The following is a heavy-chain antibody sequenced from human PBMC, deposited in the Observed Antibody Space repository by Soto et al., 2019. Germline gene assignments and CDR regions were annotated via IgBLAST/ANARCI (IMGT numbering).Heavy chain of an antibody. Sequence: PSETLSLTCSVSGGSIGSSSYYFGWIRQPPGKGLEWIGSLYYTGTTNYNSSLKSRVTISADKSQNQFSLRLSSVTAADTAVYYCGAYCSRIHCYDWFDPWGPVTQATVSS. CDR1: GGSIGSSSYY. J-gene: IGHJ5*02. CDR2: LYYTGTT. D-gene: IGHD2-2*01. V-gene: IGHV4-39*01. CDR3: GAYCSRIHCYDWFDP.